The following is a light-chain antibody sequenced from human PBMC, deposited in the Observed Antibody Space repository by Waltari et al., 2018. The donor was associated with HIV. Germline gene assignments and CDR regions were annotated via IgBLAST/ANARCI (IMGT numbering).Light chain of an antibody. CDR3: CSYAGDYTFVL. CDR2: DVS. Sequence: QSALTQPRPVSGSPGQSVTISCTGTRSDVGGYNYVSWYQQHPGKAPKLMIYDVSKRPSGVPDRFSGSKSGNTASLTISGLQAEDEADYYCCSYAGDYTFVLFGGGTKLTVL. V-gene: IGLV2-11*01. CDR1: RSDVGGYNY. J-gene: IGLJ2*01.